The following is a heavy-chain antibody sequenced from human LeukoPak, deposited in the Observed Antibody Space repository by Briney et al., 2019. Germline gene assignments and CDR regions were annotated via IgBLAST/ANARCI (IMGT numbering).Heavy chain of an antibody. V-gene: IGHV4-59*08. D-gene: IGHD5-12*01. J-gene: IGHJ4*02. CDR1: GGSISSYY. Sequence: SETLSLTCTVSGGSISSYYWSWIRQPPGKGLEWIGYIYYSGSTNYNPSLKSRVTISVDTSKNQFSLKLSSVIAADTAIYYCARHNNIDASQRADFDYWGQGTLVTVSS. CDR3: ARHNNIDASQRADFDY. CDR2: IYYSGST.